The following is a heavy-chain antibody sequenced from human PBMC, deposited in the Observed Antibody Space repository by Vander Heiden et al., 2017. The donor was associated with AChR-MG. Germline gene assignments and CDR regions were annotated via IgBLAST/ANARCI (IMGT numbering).Heavy chain of an antibody. CDR2: ITYDGSNK. CDR3: AKMGRQLATMYNWLDP. J-gene: IGHJ5*02. V-gene: IGHV3-30*18. D-gene: IGHD3-16*01. CDR1: GFHFSTYG. Sequence: QVQLVESGGGVVQPGGSLRLSCAASGFHFSTYGMHWVRQAPGKGLEWMAVITYDGSNKYYADAVKGRFTISRDNSKNTLYLQMNNLRADDSAVYYCAKMGRQLATMYNWLDPWGQGTLVTVSS.